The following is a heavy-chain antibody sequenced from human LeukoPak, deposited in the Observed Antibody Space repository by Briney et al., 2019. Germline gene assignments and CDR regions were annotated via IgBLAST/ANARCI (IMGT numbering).Heavy chain of an antibody. CDR1: GFTFSSYS. Sequence: GGALRLSCAASGFTFSSYSMNWVRQAPGKGLEWVSSISSRRSYIYYADSGKGRFTISRDNSKNTLYLQMNSLRAEDTAVYYCAKEYCSSTSCWGYWGQGTLVTVSS. CDR3: AKEYCSSTSCWGY. V-gene: IGHV3-21*04. J-gene: IGHJ4*02. CDR2: ISSRRSYI. D-gene: IGHD2-2*01.